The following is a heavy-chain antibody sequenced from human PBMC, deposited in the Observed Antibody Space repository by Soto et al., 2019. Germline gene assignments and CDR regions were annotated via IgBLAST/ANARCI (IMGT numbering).Heavy chain of an antibody. CDR1: GGTFGSYA. CDR3: ARSQGRSTGFEIYGYYCYGMAV. V-gene: IGHV1-69*01. Sequence: QVQLVQSGAEVQKPGSSVKVSCKASGGTFGSYAISWVRQAPGQGLEWMGGIIPIPGTANYAQKFQGRVTKAADSSTSSAYMDLRSLRSEGPAVYYCARSQGRSTGFEIYGYYCYGMAVWGQSTTVTVSS. D-gene: IGHD2-2*01. CDR2: IIPIPGTA. J-gene: IGHJ6*02.